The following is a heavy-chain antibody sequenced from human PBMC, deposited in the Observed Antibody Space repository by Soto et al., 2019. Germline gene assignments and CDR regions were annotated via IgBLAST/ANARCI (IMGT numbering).Heavy chain of an antibody. V-gene: IGHV3-11*01. CDR1: GFTFSDYS. Sequence: GGSLRLSCVASGFTFSDYSMSWIRQAPGKGLEWLAFIDSRGRTLSYADSVRGRFTISRDNAENSVYLQMDSLGADDTAVYYCARQAARNYIDSWGQGNSVTVSS. D-gene: IGHD6-6*01. CDR2: IDSRGRTL. J-gene: IGHJ4*02. CDR3: ARQAARNYIDS.